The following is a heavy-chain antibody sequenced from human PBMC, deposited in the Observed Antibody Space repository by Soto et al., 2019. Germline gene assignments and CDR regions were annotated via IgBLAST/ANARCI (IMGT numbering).Heavy chain of an antibody. CDR1: GFTFSSYA. V-gene: IGHV3-30-3*01. CDR2: ISYDGSNK. CDR3: ARTGGGTP. J-gene: IGHJ4*02. Sequence: QVQLVESGGGVVQPGRSLRLSCAASGFTFSSYAMHWVRQAPGKGLEWVAVISYDGSNKYYADSVKGRFTISRDNSTNTLYLQMNSLRAADTAVYYCARTGGGTPWGQGTLVTVSS. D-gene: IGHD2-15*01.